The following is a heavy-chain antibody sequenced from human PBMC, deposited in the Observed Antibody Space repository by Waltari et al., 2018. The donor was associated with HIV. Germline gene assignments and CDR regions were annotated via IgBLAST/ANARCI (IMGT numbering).Heavy chain of an antibody. CDR3: ARVYTDYDIVTGYFPSYLDY. CDR1: VYTFSSYS. J-gene: IGHJ4*02. Sequence: QVQLVQSGNEVKKPGASVKVSCKASVYTFSSYSISWVRQAPGKGLEWMGWISIYNGIKNDTQKVRGRITNTTETPRSTAFMELRSLRSDETAVYFCARVYTDYDIVTGYFPSYLDYWGQGSLVTVSS. CDR2: ISIYNGIK. V-gene: IGHV1-18*01. D-gene: IGHD3-9*01.